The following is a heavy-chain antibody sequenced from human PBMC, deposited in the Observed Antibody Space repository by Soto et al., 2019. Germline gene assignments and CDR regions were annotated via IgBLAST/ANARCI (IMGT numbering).Heavy chain of an antibody. V-gene: IGHV4-31*03. CDR2: IYYSGST. CDR3: ARDRGSCSYAYYGMDV. Sequence: QVQLQESGPGLVKPSQTLSLTCTVSGGSISSGGYYWSWIRQHPGKGLEWIGYIYYSGSTYYNPSLKSRVTISVDTSKNQFSLKLSSVAAADTAVYYCARDRGSCSYAYYGMDVWGQGTTVTVSS. CDR1: GGSISSGGYY. D-gene: IGHD3-10*01. J-gene: IGHJ6*02.